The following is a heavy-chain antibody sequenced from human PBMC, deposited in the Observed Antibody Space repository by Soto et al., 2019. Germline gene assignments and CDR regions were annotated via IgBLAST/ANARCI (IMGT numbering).Heavy chain of an antibody. CDR3: ARVPMYYDFWSGPYYYYSFMEV. D-gene: IGHD3-3*01. CDR2: MNPNSGNT. CDR1: GYRNTRYH. V-gene: IGHV1-8*01. J-gene: IGHJ6*03. Sequence: VNRSRKASGYRNTRYHSNRRLNETGQGLEWMGWMNPNSGNTGYAQKFQGRVTMTRNTSISTAYMELSSLRSEDTAVYYCARVPMYYDFWSGPYYYYSFMEVWGNGTTVTVSS.